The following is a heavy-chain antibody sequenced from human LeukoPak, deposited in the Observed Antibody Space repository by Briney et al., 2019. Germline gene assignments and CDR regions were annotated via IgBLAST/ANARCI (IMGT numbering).Heavy chain of an antibody. V-gene: IGHV1-18*01. CDR3: ATDLVAAAGTTLFDY. CDR2: ISAYNGNT. J-gene: IGHJ4*02. CDR1: GYTFTSYG. D-gene: IGHD6-13*01. Sequence: ASVKVSCKASGYTFTSYGISWVRQAPGQGLEWMGWISAYNGNTNYAQKLQGRVTMTTDTSTSTAYMELRSLRSDDTAVYYCATDLVAAAGTTLFDYWGQGTLVTVSS.